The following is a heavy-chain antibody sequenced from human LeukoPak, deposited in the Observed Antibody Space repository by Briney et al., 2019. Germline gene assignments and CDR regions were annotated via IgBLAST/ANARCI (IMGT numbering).Heavy chain of an antibody. CDR2: ISGSGGST. J-gene: IGHJ6*04. CDR3: AELGITMIGRV. V-gene: IGHV3-23*01. CDR1: GFTFSSDA. D-gene: IGHD3-10*02. Sequence: GGSLRLSCAASGFTFSSDAMSWVRQAPGKGLEWVSAISGSGGSTYYADSVKGRFTISRDNAKNSLYLQMNSLRAEDTAVYYCAELGITMIGRVWGKGPTVTISS.